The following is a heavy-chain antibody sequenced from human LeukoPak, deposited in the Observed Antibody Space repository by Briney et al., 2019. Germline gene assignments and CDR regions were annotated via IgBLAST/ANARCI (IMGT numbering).Heavy chain of an antibody. CDR2: IRSDGSTG. CDR3: AKTGNPPTGDY. V-gene: IGHV3-30*02. J-gene: IGHJ4*02. Sequence: GGSLRLSCAASGFTFTNYGIHWVRQAPGKGLAWVAFIRSDGSTGYYADSVKGRFTISRDNSKNTLYLQMNSLRADDTAVYYCAKTGNPPTGDYWGQGTLVTVSS. D-gene: IGHD1-1*01. CDR1: GFTFTNYG.